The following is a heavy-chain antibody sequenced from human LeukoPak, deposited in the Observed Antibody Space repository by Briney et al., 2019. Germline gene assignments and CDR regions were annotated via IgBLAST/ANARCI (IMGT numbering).Heavy chain of an antibody. CDR3: AKGIVGATRKINFFDY. D-gene: IGHD1-26*01. CDR1: GFTFSSYA. V-gene: IGHV3-23*01. Sequence: GGSLRLSCAASGFTFSSYAMSWVRQAPGKGLEWVSAISGSGGSTYYADSVKGRFTISRNNSKNTRYLQMNSLRAEDTAVYYCAKGIVGATRKINFFDYWGQGTLVTVSS. CDR2: ISGSGGST. J-gene: IGHJ4*02.